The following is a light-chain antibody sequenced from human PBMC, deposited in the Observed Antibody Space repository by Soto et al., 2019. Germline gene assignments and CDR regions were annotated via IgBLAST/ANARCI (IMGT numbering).Light chain of an antibody. CDR1: SGSIASND. CDR2: ENN. Sequence: NFMLTQPHSVSESPGKTVTISCTRSSGSIASNDVQWYQQRPGSAPTTVIYENNQRPSGVPDRFSGSTDGSSNSASLTIAGLQTEDEADYYCQSSDSSTVVFGGGTKLTVL. V-gene: IGLV6-57*04. J-gene: IGLJ2*01. CDR3: QSSDSSTVV.